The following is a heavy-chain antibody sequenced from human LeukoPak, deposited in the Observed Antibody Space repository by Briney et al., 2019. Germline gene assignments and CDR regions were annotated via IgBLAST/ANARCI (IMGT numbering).Heavy chain of an antibody. D-gene: IGHD1-26*01. Sequence: SETLSLTCAVSGGSISSSSYYWGWIRQPPGKGLEWIGEINHSGSTKYNPSLKSRVTISVDTSKKQFSLKLSSVTAADTAVYYCARGIVGAGVDYWGQGTLVTVSS. J-gene: IGHJ4*02. V-gene: IGHV4-39*07. CDR3: ARGIVGAGVDY. CDR1: GGSISSSSYY. CDR2: INHSGST.